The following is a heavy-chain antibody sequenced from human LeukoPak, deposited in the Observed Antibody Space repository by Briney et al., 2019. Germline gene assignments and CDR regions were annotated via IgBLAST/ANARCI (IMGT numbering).Heavy chain of an antibody. V-gene: IGHV4-39*07. CDR1: GGSVNTRTNY. CDR3: ARGWAARLYYYYYMDV. J-gene: IGHJ6*03. D-gene: IGHD6-6*01. Sequence: SETLSLTCAVSGGSVNTRTNYWGWIRQPPGKTLEWIGTIYYTGNTYYNPSLKSRLTISIDTSRNQFSLRLTSVTAADTAVYYCARGWAARLYYYYYMDVWGKGTTVTVSS. CDR2: IYYTGNT.